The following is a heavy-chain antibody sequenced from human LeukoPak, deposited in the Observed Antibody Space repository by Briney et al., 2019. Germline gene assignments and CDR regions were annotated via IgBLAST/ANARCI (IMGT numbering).Heavy chain of an antibody. CDR1: GYTSTAYY. CDR2: INHNTGGT. V-gene: IGHV1-2*02. J-gene: IGHJ5*02. CDR3: GRGNKSFDP. Sequence: ASVKVSCKASGYTSTAYYVHWVRQAPGQGLEWIGWINHNTGGTNYAPKFQGRVTMIKDTSTNSAYMELNKLTSDDTAVYYCGRGNKSFDPWGQGTLVTVSS.